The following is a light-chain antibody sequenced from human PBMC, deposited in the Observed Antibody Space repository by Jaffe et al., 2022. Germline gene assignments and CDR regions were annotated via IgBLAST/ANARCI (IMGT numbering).Light chain of an antibody. J-gene: IGLJ2*01. Sequence: QSALTQPPSASGSPGQSVTISCTGTSSDVGGYDYVSWYQQHPGKAPKLIIYDVNRRPSGVPDRFSGSKSGNTASLTVSGLQADDEADYYCFSYRGRTNLVFGVGTKLTVL. CDR1: SSDVGGYDY. V-gene: IGLV2-8*01. CDR3: FSYRGRTNLV. CDR2: DVN.